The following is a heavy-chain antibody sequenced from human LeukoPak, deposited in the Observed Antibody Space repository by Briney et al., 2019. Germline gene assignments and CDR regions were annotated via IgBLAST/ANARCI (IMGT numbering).Heavy chain of an antibody. CDR2: IYFTGST. V-gene: IGHV4-59*08. CDR3: ARGGTLRNAFDI. J-gene: IGHJ3*02. D-gene: IGHD1-1*01. CDR1: GGSISSYY. Sequence: SETLSLTCTVSGGSISSYYWSWIRQPPGKGLEWLGYIYFTGSTDYNPSLKSRVTISVDTSKNQFSLRLSSVTAADTAVYYCARGGTLRNAFDIWGQGTMVTVSS.